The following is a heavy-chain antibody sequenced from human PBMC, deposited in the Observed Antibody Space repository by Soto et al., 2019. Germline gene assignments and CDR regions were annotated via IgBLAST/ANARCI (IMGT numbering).Heavy chain of an antibody. V-gene: IGHV3-30*18. J-gene: IGHJ4*02. D-gene: IGHD1-26*01. Sequence: HVQLVESGGGVVQPGRSLRLSCAASGFTFSSYGMHWVRQAPGKGLEWVAGISYDGSNKYYADSVKGRFTISRDNSKNPMYLQMNSLRAEDTAVYYCAKVMWELLLTNTHFDYRGQGTLVTVSS. CDR2: ISYDGSNK. CDR1: GFTFSSYG. CDR3: AKVMWELLLTNTHFDY.